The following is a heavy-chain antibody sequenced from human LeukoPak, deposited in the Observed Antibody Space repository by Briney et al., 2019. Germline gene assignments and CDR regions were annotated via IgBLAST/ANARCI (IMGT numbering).Heavy chain of an antibody. Sequence: SETLSLTCSVSGGSISSYYWSWIRQPPGKGLEWIGYIYYSGSTNYNPSLKSRVTISVDTSKNQFSLRLSSVTAADTAVYYCASNTGTVFDYWGQGALVTVSS. CDR2: IYYSGST. J-gene: IGHJ4*02. D-gene: IGHD7-27*01. V-gene: IGHV4-59*01. CDR3: ASNTGTVFDY. CDR1: GGSISSYY.